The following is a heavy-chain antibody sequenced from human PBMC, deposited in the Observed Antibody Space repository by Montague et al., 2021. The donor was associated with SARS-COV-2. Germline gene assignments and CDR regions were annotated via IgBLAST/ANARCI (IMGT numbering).Heavy chain of an antibody. D-gene: IGHD3-9*01. J-gene: IGHJ4*02. CDR2: IYYSGST. CDR3: SRLPYILPGYAYFDF. CDR1: GDSISNYY. V-gene: IGHV4-59*08. Sequence: ETLSLTCTVSGDSISNYYWSWIRRPPGKGLEWLGYIYYSGSTNYNPSLKSRVTISVDTSKNQFSLRLSSVTAADTAVYYCSRLPYILPGYAYFDFWGQGSLVIVSS.